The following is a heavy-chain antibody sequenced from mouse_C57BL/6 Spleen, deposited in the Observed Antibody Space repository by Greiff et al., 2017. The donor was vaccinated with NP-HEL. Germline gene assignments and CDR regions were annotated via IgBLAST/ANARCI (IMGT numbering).Heavy chain of an antibody. CDR3: ARMGYGSPFDY. CDR2: IYPGSGNT. D-gene: IGHD1-1*01. CDR1: GYTFTDYY. J-gene: IGHJ2*01. Sequence: QVQLQQSGAELVRPGASVKLSCKASGYTFTDYYINWVKQRPGQGLEWIARIYPGSGNTYYNEKFKGKATLTAEKSSSTAYMQLSSLTSEDSAVYFCARMGYGSPFDYWGQGTTLTVSS. V-gene: IGHV1-76*01.